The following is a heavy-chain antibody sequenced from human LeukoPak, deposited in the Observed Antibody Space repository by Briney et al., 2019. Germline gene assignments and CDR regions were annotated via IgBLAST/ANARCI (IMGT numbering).Heavy chain of an antibody. Sequence: GASVKVSCKVSGYTLTELSMHWVRQAPGKGLEWMGGFDPEDGETIYAQKFQGRVTMTRNTSISTAYMELSSLRSEDTAVYYCARGGAYNWNDEMDYWGQGTLVTVSS. J-gene: IGHJ4*02. CDR3: ARGGAYNWNDEMDY. CDR1: GYTLTELS. D-gene: IGHD1-20*01. V-gene: IGHV1-24*01. CDR2: FDPEDGET.